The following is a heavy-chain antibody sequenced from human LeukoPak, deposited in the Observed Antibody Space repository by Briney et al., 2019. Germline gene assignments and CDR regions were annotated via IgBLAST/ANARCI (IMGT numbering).Heavy chain of an antibody. CDR2: ISSSSSTI. D-gene: IGHD4-23*01. V-gene: IGHV3-48*04. J-gene: IGHJ5*02. CDR3: ARSHGGNYNWFDP. Sequence: GGSLRLSCAASGFTFSSYSMNWVRQAPGKGLEWVSYISSSSSTIYYADSVKGRFTISRDNAKNSLYLQMHSLRAEDTAVYYCARSHGGNYNWFDPWGQGTLVTVSS. CDR1: GFTFSSYS.